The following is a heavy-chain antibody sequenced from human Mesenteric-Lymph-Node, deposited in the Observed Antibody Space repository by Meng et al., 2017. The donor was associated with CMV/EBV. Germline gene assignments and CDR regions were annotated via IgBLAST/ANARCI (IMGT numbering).Heavy chain of an antibody. Sequence: GESLKISCAASGFTFSSYSMNWVRQAPGKGLEWVSSISSSSSYIYYADSVKGRFTISRDNAKNSLYLQMNSLRAEDTAVYYCARFCTSCYRNSIDYWGQGTLVTVSS. V-gene: IGHV3-21*01. CDR2: ISSSSSYI. J-gene: IGHJ4*02. CDR3: ARFCTSCYRNSIDY. CDR1: GFTFSSYS. D-gene: IGHD2-2*02.